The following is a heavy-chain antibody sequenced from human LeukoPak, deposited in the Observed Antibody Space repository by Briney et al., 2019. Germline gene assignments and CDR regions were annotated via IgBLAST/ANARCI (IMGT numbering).Heavy chain of an antibody. CDR1: GFTFSSFE. CDR3: FRKFDL. J-gene: IGHJ2*01. Sequence: PGGSLRLSCAASGFTFSSFEMNWVRQAPGKGLEWVGRIKSKSDGETTDYAAPVKGRFTISRDDSKSTLYLQMNSLNTEDTAVYYCFRKFDLWGRGTLVTVSS. V-gene: IGHV3-15*01. CDR2: IKSKSDGETT. D-gene: IGHD1-14*01.